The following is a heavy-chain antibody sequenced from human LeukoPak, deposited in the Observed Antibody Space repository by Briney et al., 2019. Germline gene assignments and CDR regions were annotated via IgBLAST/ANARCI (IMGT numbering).Heavy chain of an antibody. Sequence: PSETLSLTCSVSGGSISSSSFYWGWIRQPPGKGLEWIGSIYYSGSAYYNPSLKSRVTVSVDTSKNQFSLKVSSVTAADTAVYYCAGQFVDTAMVDDAFDVCGQGTMVTVS. J-gene: IGHJ3*01. D-gene: IGHD5-18*01. CDR2: IYYSGSA. V-gene: IGHV4-39*01. CDR3: AGQFVDTAMVDDAFDV. CDR1: GGSISSSSFY.